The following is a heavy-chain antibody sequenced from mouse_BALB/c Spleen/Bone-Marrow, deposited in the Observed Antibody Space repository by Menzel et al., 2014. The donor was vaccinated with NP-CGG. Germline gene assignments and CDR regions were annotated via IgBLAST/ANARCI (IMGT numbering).Heavy chain of an antibody. D-gene: IGHD1-1*01. J-gene: IGHJ2*01. V-gene: IGHV5-9-3*01. Sequence: EVQVVESGGGLVKPGGSLKLSCAASGFTFSSYAMSWVRQTPEKRLEWVATISSGGSYTYYPDSVKGRFTISRDNAKNTLYLQMSSLMSEDTAMYYCARHITTVVADYWGQGTTLTVSS. CDR2: ISSGGSYT. CDR1: GFTFSSYA. CDR3: ARHITTVVADY.